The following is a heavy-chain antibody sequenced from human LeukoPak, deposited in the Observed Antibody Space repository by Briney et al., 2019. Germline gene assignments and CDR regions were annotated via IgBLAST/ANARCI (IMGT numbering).Heavy chain of an antibody. CDR1: GGSINSYY. CDR2: IYTSGST. CDR3: ARDKNPAPRFDY. V-gene: IGHV4-4*07. Sequence: NPSETLSLTCTVSGGSINSYYWSWIRQPAGKGLEWIGRIYTSGSTNYNPSLKSRVTMSVDTSKNQFSLKLSSVTAADTAVYYCARDKNPAPRFDYWGQGTLVTVSS. J-gene: IGHJ4*02.